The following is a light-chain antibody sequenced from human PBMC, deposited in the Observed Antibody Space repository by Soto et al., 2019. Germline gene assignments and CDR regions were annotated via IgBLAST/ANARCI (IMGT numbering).Light chain of an antibody. CDR1: ESVRSN. CDR2: GAS. CDR3: QANNNWPYT. Sequence: EVVMTQSPATLYVSSGERVTLSCRASESVRSNLAWYQHKPGQGPRLVIYGASTRATDIPTRFSGSGSGTDFTLTISSLEAEDFAVYYCQANNNWPYTFGQGTKLAL. J-gene: IGKJ2*01. V-gene: IGKV3-15*01.